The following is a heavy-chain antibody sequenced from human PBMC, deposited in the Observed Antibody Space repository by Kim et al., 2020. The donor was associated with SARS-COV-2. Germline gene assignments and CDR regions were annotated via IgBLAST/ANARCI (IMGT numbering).Heavy chain of an antibody. D-gene: IGHD5-18*01. Sequence: GGSLRLSCAASGFTFSSYGMHWVRQAPGKGLEWVAVIWYDGSNKYYADSVKGRFTISRDNSKNTLYLQMNSLRAEDTAVYYCARDLPRKGQRGYYYYYGMDVWGQGTTVTVSS. CDR2: IWYDGSNK. V-gene: IGHV3-33*01. CDR3: ARDLPRKGQRGYYYYYGMDV. J-gene: IGHJ6*02. CDR1: GFTFSSYG.